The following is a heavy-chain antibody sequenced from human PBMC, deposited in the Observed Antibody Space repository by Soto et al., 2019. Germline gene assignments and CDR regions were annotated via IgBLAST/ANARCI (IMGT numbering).Heavy chain of an antibody. V-gene: IGHV6-1*01. CDR3: AREYSAAFDV. D-gene: IGHD2-15*01. Sequence: SQTLSLTCAISGDSVSTNSAAWNWIRQSPSRGLEWLGRTYFRSKWSNDYVESLKSRITINPDTSKNQFSLLLNSVTPEDTAVYYCAREYSAAFDVWGQGTMVTVS. CDR2: TYFRSKWSN. J-gene: IGHJ3*01. CDR1: GDSVSTNSAA.